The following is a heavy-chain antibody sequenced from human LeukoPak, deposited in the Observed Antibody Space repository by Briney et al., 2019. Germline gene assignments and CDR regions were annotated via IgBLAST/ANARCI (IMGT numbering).Heavy chain of an antibody. CDR2: IYYSGST. V-gene: IGHV4-59*01. Sequence: KTSETLSLTCTVSGGSISSYYWSWIRQPPGKGLEWIGYIYYSGSTNYNPSLKSRVTISVDTSKNQFSLKLSSVTAADTAVYYCARGGPYYDFWSRPYYYYGMDVWGQGTTVTVSS. J-gene: IGHJ6*02. CDR3: ARGGPYYDFWSRPYYYYGMDV. D-gene: IGHD3-3*01. CDR1: GGSISSYY.